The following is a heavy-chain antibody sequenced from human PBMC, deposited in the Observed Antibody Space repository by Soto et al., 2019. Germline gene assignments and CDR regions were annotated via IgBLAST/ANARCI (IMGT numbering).Heavy chain of an antibody. D-gene: IGHD3-16*01. J-gene: IGHJ4*02. CDR3: VHKGGGDRILDY. V-gene: IGHV2-5*02. CDR2: IYWDDYK. Sequence: QITLKESGPALVKPTQTLTLTCTFSGFSLSTSGVGVGWIRQPPGEALEWLALIYWDDYKHFSPSLESRLTITKDTSKNQVVLTMTNMDPVDTATYYCVHKGGGDRILDYWGQGTLDTVSS. CDR1: GFSLSTSGVG.